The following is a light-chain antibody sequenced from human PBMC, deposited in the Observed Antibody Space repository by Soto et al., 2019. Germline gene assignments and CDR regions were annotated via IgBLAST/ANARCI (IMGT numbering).Light chain of an antibody. V-gene: IGKV1-5*01. CDR1: QSISSW. CDR2: DAS. CDR3: QQYNSYSPA. Sequence: GDSVTITCRASQSISSWLAWYQQKPGKAPKLLIYDASSLEGGVPSRFSGSGSGTEFTLTISSLQPDDFATYYCQQYNSYSPAFGQGTKV. J-gene: IGKJ1*01.